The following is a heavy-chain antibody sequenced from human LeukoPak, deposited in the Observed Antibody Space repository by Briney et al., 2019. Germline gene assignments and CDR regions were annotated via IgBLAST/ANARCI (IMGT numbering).Heavy chain of an antibody. D-gene: IGHD6-13*01. CDR1: GGSISSYY. Sequence: SETLSLTCTVSGGSISSYYWSWIRQPPGKGLEWIGYIYYSGSTNYNPSLKSRVTISVDTSKNQFSLKLSSVTAADTAVYYCAGTTEAHSWRTRYYDYYMDVWGKGATVTVSS. V-gene: IGHV4-59*01. CDR3: AGTTEAHSWRTRYYDYYMDV. CDR2: IYYSGST. J-gene: IGHJ6*03.